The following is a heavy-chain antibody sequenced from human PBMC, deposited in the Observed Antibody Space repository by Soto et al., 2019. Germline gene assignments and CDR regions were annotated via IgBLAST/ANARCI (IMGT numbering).Heavy chain of an antibody. V-gene: IGHV3-23*01. CDR1: GFTFSSYA. D-gene: IGHD3-3*01. CDR3: AKNIDFWSGIGDY. Sequence: EVQLLESGGGLVQPGGSLRLSCAASGFTFSSYAMSWVRQAPGKGLGWVSAISGSGGSTYYADSVKGRFTISRDNSKNTLYLQMNSLRAEDTAVYYCAKNIDFWSGIGDYWGQGTLVTVSS. J-gene: IGHJ4*02. CDR2: ISGSGGST.